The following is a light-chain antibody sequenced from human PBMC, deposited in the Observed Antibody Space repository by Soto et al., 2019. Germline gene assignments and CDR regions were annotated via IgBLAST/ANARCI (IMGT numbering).Light chain of an antibody. Sequence: DIQMTQSPSSLSASVGDRVTITCRASQAISNYVAWYQQRPGKVPKLLIYTASTLQSGVPSRFSGSGSGTDFTLTISSLQPEDVATYYCQMHNSAPFSFGPGTKVYIK. CDR2: TAS. CDR1: QAISNY. CDR3: QMHNSAPFS. V-gene: IGKV1-27*01. J-gene: IGKJ3*01.